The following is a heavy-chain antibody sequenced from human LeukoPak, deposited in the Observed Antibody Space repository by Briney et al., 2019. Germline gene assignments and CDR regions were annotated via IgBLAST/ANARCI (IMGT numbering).Heavy chain of an antibody. J-gene: IGHJ3*02. Sequence: GESLKISCKGSGYSFTSYWIGWVRQMPGKGLEWMGIIYPGDSDTRYSPSFQGQVTISADKSISTAYLQWSSLKASDTAMYYCARLPLGYCSSTSCSRGPAFDIWGQGTMVTVSS. CDR1: GYSFTSYW. V-gene: IGHV5-51*01. CDR2: IYPGDSDT. CDR3: ARLPLGYCSSTSCSRGPAFDI. D-gene: IGHD2-2*01.